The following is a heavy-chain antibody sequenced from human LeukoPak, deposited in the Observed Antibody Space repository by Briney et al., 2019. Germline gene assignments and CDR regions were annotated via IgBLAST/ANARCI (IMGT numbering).Heavy chain of an antibody. J-gene: IGHJ3*02. CDR3: ARGRYDSSGYYIYDAFDM. CDR2: IYSGGST. Sequence: GGSLRLSCAASGFAVSSIYMSWVRQAPGKRLEWVSVIYSGGSTYYADSVKGRFTISRDNSKNTLYLQMNSLRAEDTAVYYCARGRYDSSGYYIYDAFDMWGQGTMVTVSS. CDR1: GFAVSSIY. V-gene: IGHV3-53*01. D-gene: IGHD3-22*01.